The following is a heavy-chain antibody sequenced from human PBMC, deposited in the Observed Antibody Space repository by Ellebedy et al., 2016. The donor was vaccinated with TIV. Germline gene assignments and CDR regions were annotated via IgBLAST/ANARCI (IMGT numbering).Heavy chain of an antibody. Sequence: ASVKVSCKASGYTFTSYDINWVRQATGQGLEWMGWMNPNSGNTGYAQRFQGRVTMTRNTSISTAYMELSSLRSADTAVYYCARDYGSGSYASRWFDPWGQGTLVTVSS. CDR1: GYTFTSYD. D-gene: IGHD3-10*01. CDR3: ARDYGSGSYASRWFDP. J-gene: IGHJ5*02. CDR2: MNPNSGNT. V-gene: IGHV1-8*01.